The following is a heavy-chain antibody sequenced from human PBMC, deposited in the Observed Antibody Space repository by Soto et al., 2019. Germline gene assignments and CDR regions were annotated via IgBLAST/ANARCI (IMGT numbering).Heavy chain of an antibody. D-gene: IGHD3-9*01. CDR1: GFTFSSYW. V-gene: IGHV3-74*01. J-gene: IGHJ6*02. Sequence: PGGSLRLSCAASGFTFSSYWMHWVRQAPGKGLVWVSRINSDGSSTSYADSVKGRFTISRDNAKNTLYLQMNSLRAEDTAVYYCARGLPYYDILTGWDYYYYGMDVWGQGTTVTVSS. CDR2: INSDGSST. CDR3: ARGLPYYDILTGWDYYYYGMDV.